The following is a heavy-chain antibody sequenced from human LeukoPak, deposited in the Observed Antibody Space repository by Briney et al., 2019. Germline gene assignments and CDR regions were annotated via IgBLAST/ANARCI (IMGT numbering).Heavy chain of an antibody. J-gene: IGHJ3*02. CDR3: ARAQNYYGSGSYSPDAFDI. D-gene: IGHD3-10*01. CDR2: IYSGGST. Sequence: GGSLRLSCAASGFTVSSNYMSWVRQAPGKGLEGVSVIYSGGSTYYADSVKGRFTISRDNSKNTLYLQMNSLRAEDTAVYYCARAQNYYGSGSYSPDAFDIWGQGTMVTVSS. V-gene: IGHV3-53*01. CDR1: GFTVSSNY.